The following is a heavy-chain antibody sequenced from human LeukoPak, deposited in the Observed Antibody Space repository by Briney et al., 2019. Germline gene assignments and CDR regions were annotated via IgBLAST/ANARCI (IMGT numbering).Heavy chain of an antibody. Sequence: GGSLRLSCAASGFTFSGYAMSWVRQAPGKGLEWVSAISGSGGSTYYADSVKGRFTISRDNSKNTLYLQMNSLRAEDTAVYYCAKDPPLYYYDSSGYAFDIWGQGTMDTVSS. D-gene: IGHD3-22*01. V-gene: IGHV3-23*01. CDR1: GFTFSGYA. J-gene: IGHJ3*02. CDR3: AKDPPLYYYDSSGYAFDI. CDR2: ISGSGGST.